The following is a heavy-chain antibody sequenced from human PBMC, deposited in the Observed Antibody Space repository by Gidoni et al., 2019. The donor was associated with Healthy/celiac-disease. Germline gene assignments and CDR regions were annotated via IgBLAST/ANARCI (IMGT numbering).Heavy chain of an antibody. V-gene: IGHV3-66*01. CDR3: ARVAYCGGDCYAFDI. J-gene: IGHJ3*02. CDR1: GFTGSSNY. D-gene: IGHD2-21*01. Sequence: EVQLVESGGGLVQPGGSLRLSCAASGFTGSSNYMSWVRQAPGKGLEWVSVIYSGGSTYYADSVKGRFTISRDNSKNTLYLQMNSLRAEDTAVYYCARVAYCGGDCYAFDIWGQGTMVTVSS. CDR2: IYSGGST.